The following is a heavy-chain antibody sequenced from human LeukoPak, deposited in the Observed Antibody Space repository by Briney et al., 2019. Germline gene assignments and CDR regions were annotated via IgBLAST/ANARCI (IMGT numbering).Heavy chain of an antibody. CDR2: IIPILGIA. CDR1: GGTFSSYA. V-gene: IGHV1-69*04. CDR3: ARPPVRGTEYFQH. D-gene: IGHD3-10*01. Sequence: ASVKVSCKASGGTFSSYAISWVRQAPGQGLEWMGRIIPILGIANYAQKFQGRATITADKSTSTAYMELSSLRSEDTAVYYCARPPVRGTEYFQHRGQGTLVTVSS. J-gene: IGHJ1*01.